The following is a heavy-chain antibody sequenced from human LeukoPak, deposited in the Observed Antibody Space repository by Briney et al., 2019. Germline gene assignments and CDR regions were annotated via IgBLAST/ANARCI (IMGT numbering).Heavy chain of an antibody. J-gene: IGHJ4*02. D-gene: IGHD4-17*01. CDR3: ARGNSATTTFDF. Sequence: GGSLRLSCRASGFSVDSVFMNWVRQPPGKGLEWVSFIMPGGHIDYTDSVKGRFTISRDSFKNTLSLQMNSLRVDDSAVYYCARGNSATTTFDFWGQGTLVTVS. CDR1: GFSVDSVF. CDR2: IMPGGHI. V-gene: IGHV3-66*01.